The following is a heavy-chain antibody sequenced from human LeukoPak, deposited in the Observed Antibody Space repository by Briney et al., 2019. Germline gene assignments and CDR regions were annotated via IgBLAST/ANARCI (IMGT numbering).Heavy chain of an antibody. CDR1: GFTFSKFW. CDR2: IKQDGSAK. CDR3: AGGQGFLIDY. D-gene: IGHD3-3*01. Sequence: GGSLRLSCAASGFTFSKFWMSWVRQAPGKGLKWVANIKQDGSAKYYVDSVKGRLTISRDNAKSLLYLQMNSLRAEDAAVYYCAGGQGFLIDYWGQGTLVTVSS. V-gene: IGHV3-7*01. J-gene: IGHJ4*02.